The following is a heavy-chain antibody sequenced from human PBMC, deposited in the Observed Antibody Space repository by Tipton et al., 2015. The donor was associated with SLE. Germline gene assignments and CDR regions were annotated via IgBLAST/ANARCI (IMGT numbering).Heavy chain of an antibody. CDR1: GGSISSSSYY. V-gene: IGHV4-61*01. J-gene: IGHJ4*02. D-gene: IGHD1-1*01. CDR2: IYYSGST. CDR3: ARHGNAGTPLD. Sequence: TLSLTCTVSGGSISSSSYYWSWIRQPPGKGLEWIGYIYYSGSTNYNPSLKSRVTISVDTSKNQFSLKLSSVTAADTAVYYCARHGNAGTPLDWGQGTLVTVSS.